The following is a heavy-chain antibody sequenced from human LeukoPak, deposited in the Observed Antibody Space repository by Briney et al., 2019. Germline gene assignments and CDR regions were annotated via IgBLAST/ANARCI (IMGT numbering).Heavy chain of an antibody. V-gene: IGHV1-46*01. D-gene: IGHD3-10*01. J-gene: IGHJ4*02. Sequence: ASVKVSCKASGYTFTSYYMHWVRQAPGQGLEWMGIINPSGGSTSYAQKFQGRVTMTRDTSTSTVYMELSSLRSEDTAVYYCARDAPYYYGEGGGFDYWGQGTLVTVSS. CDR3: ARDAPYYYGEGGGFDY. CDR2: INPSGGST. CDR1: GYTFTSYY.